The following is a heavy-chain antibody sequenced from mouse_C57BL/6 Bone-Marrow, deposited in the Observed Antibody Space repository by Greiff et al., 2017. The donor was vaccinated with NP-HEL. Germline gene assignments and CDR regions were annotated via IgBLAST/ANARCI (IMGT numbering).Heavy chain of an antibody. CDR2: INPSTGGT. Sequence: EVQLQQSGPELVKPGASVKISCKASGYSFTGYYMNWVKQSPEKSLEWIGEINPSTGGTTYNQKFKAKATLTVDKSSSTAYMQLKSLTSEDSAVYYCARSHSSGYVSYFDYWGQGTTLTVSS. CDR3: ARSHSSGYVSYFDY. V-gene: IGHV1-42*01. J-gene: IGHJ2*01. D-gene: IGHD3-2*02. CDR1: GYSFTGYY.